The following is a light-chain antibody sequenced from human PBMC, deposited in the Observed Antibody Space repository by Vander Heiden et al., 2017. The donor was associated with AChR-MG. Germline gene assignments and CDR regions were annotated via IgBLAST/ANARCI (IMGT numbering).Light chain of an antibody. CDR3: QQSDSTPLT. CDR2: VVS. Sequence: DIQMTQSPSSLSASVGDRVTITCRASQSISKYLNWYQQKPGKAPELLIYVVSSLQSGVPSRFSGSGSGTDFTLTISSLQPEDFATYYCQQSDSTPLTFGGGTKVEIK. V-gene: IGKV1-39*01. J-gene: IGKJ4*01. CDR1: QSISKY.